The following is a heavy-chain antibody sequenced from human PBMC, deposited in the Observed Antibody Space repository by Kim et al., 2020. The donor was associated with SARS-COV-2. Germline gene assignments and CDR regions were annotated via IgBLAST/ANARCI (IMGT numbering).Heavy chain of an antibody. CDR3: ARAVRWELSRSDWYFDL. D-gene: IGHD1-26*01. CDR1: GGSISSYY. V-gene: IGHV4-59*01. Sequence: SETLSLTCTVSGGSISSYYWSWIRQPPGKGLEWIGYIYYSGSTNYNPSLKSRVTISVDTSKNQFSLKLSSVTAADTAVYYCARAVRWELSRSDWYFDLWGRGTLVTVSS. CDR2: IYYSGST. J-gene: IGHJ2*01.